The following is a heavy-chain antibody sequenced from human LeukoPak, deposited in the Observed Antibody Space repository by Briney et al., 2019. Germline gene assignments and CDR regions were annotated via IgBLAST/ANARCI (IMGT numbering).Heavy chain of an antibody. CDR1: GFTFSNYW. V-gene: IGHV3-74*01. CDR2: ISSDGSST. Sequence: GGSLRLSCAASGFTFSNYWMHWVRQAPGKGLVWVSRISSDGSSTSYADSVKGRFTISRDNAKNTLYLQMNSLRAEDTAVYFCARSGGGFFDYWGQGTLVTVSS. D-gene: IGHD3-16*01. J-gene: IGHJ4*02. CDR3: ARSGGGFFDY.